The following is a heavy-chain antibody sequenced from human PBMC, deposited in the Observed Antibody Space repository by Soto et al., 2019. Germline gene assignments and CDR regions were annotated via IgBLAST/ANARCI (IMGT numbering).Heavy chain of an antibody. V-gene: IGHV3-21*01. CDR1: GFTFSSYS. CDR2: ISSSSSYI. CDR3: ARKAILNYYYGMDV. J-gene: IGHJ6*02. Sequence: PGGSLRLSCAASGFTFSSYSMNWVRQAPGKGLEWVSSISSSSSYIYYADSVKGRFTISRDNAKNSLYLQMNSLRAEDTAVYYCARKAILNYYYGMDVWGQGTTVTVSS. D-gene: IGHD3-3*01.